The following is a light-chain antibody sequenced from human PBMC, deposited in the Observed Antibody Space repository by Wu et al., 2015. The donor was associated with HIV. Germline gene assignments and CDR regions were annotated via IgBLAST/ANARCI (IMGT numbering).Light chain of an antibody. J-gene: IGKJ4*01. Sequence: AIRITQSPSSLSASTGDRVTITCRASQGISSSLAWYQQKPGKAPDLLIYTASTLQSGVPSRFSGSGSGTDFTLTISRLQSEDFATYYCQQYYDYPLTFGGGTRVEMK. CDR2: TAS. CDR1: QGISSS. V-gene: IGKV1-8*01. CDR3: QQYYDYPLT.